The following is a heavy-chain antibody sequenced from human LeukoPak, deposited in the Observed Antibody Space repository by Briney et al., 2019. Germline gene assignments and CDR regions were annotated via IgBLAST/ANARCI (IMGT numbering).Heavy chain of an antibody. CDR2: VDPEDGET. J-gene: IGHJ4*02. CDR1: GYTFTDYY. Sequence: ASVKLSCKASGYTFTDYYMHWVQQAPGKGLEWMGRVDPEDGETIYAEKFQGRVTITANTSTDTAYMELSSLRSEDTAVYYCASHRGGSYWDYWGQGTLVTVSS. V-gene: IGHV1-69-2*01. D-gene: IGHD1-26*01. CDR3: ASHRGGSYWDY.